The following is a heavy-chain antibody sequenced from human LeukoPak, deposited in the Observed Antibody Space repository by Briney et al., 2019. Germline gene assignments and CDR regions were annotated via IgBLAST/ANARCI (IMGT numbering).Heavy chain of an antibody. Sequence: WIGYIYYSGSTYYNPSLKSRVTISVDTSKNQFSLKLSSVTAADTAVYYCARDARDYSKDYWGQGTLVTVSS. V-gene: IGHV4-31*02. CDR3: ARDARDYSKDY. J-gene: IGHJ4*02. D-gene: IGHD4-11*01. CDR2: IYYSGST.